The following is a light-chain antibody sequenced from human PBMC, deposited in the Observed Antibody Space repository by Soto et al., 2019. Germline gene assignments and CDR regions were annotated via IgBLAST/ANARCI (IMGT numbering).Light chain of an antibody. Sequence: DIVMTQSPDTLSVSPGERATLSCRASQSVITKLAWYQQKPGQAPRLLIYGASTRATGIPARVSGSGSGTDVTLTISRLETEDFAVYYCQQYTTSSWTFGQGTKVDI. CDR2: GAS. V-gene: IGKV3-15*01. J-gene: IGKJ1*01. CDR3: QQYTTSSWT. CDR1: QSVITK.